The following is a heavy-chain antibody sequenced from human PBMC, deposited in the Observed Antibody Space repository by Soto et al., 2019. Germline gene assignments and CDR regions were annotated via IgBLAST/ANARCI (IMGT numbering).Heavy chain of an antibody. D-gene: IGHD3-10*01. Sequence: EVQLLESGGGLVQPGGSLRLSCAASGFTFSSYAMSWVRQAPGKGLEWGSAISGSGGRTYYADSVKGRFTISRDNSKNTLYLQMNRLRAEDTAVYYCATGRGLYYYYGMDVWGQGTTVTVSS. CDR1: GFTFSSYA. V-gene: IGHV3-23*01. CDR3: ATGRGLYYYYGMDV. J-gene: IGHJ6*02. CDR2: ISGSGGRT.